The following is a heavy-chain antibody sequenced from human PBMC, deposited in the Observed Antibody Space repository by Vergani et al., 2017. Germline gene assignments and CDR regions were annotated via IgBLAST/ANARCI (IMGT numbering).Heavy chain of an antibody. CDR3: ARHTTYTDS. D-gene: IGHD1-1*01. V-gene: IGHV5-51*01. CDR2: IYPADSDT. J-gene: IGHJ4*02. Sequence: EVELVQSGPEMRKPGESLQISCKGSEYSFGNYWIGWVRQLPGKGLEWMGIIYPADSDTRYSPSFQGQVTISADKSISTAFLQWDSLEASDTALYSCARHTTYTDSWGQGTLVTVSS. CDR1: EYSFGNYW.